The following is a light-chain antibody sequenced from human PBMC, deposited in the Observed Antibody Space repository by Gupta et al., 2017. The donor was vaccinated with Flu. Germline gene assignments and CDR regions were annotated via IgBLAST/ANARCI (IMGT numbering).Light chain of an antibody. V-gene: IGKV1-17*01. J-gene: IGKJ1*01. CDR3: LQHKNYPWT. CDR1: QDIRND. Sequence: TSSLSASVGDRVTITCRASQDIRNDLGWYQQQPGRAPKRLIYAASTLQSGVPSRFTGSGSGTEFTLTISSLQPEDFAIYYCLQHKNYPWTFGQGTRVEV. CDR2: AAS.